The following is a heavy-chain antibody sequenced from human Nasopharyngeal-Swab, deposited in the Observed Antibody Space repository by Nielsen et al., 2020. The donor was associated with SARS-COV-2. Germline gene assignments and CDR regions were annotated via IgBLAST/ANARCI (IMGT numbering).Heavy chain of an antibody. CDR1: GFTFSSYA. V-gene: IGHV3-23*01. CDR2: ISGSGGST. Sequence: GESLKISCAASGFTFSSYAMSWVRQAPGKGLEWVSAISGSGGSTYYADSVKCRFTISRDNSKNTLYLQMNSLKAEDTAVYYCAKEVAAAIGEYYFDYWGQGTLVTVSS. CDR3: AKEVAAAIGEYYFDY. J-gene: IGHJ4*02. D-gene: IGHD6-13*01.